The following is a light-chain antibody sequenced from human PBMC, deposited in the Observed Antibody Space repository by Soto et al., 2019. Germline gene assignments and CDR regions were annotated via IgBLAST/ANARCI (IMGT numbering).Light chain of an antibody. CDR3: QQYDISIT. Sequence: DIQMTQSPSSLSASVGDRVTITCQASQDISNYLNWYQQKPGKAPKLLIYDASNLETGVPSRFSGSGSGTDFTFTISSLQPEDIATYYCQQYDISITFGQGTRLETK. CDR2: DAS. J-gene: IGKJ5*01. CDR1: QDISNY. V-gene: IGKV1-33*01.